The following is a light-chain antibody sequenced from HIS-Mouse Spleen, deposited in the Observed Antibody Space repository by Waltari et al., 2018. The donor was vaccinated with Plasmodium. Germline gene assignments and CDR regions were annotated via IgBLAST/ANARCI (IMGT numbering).Light chain of an antibody. Sequence: EIVLTQSPATLSLSPGERATLSCRASQSVSSYLAWYQQQPGQAPRLLIYDASNRATGIPARFSGSGSGTDFTLTISSLEPEDFAVYYCQQRSNWPPLTFGGGTK. CDR3: QQRSNWPPLT. V-gene: IGKV3-11*01. CDR1: QSVSSY. CDR2: DAS. J-gene: IGKJ4*01.